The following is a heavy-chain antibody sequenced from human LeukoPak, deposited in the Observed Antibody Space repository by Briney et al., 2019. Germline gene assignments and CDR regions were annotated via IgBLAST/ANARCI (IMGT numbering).Heavy chain of an antibody. CDR3: ARDRGY. V-gene: IGHV4-4*02. Sequence: SETVSLTCAVSVGVISSSNCRSWVRPPPGKVLEWSGEIYHSGSTNYTPSLKSRVTISVDKSKNQFSLKLSSVTAADTPVYYCARDRGYWGQRALVTVSS. CDR2: IYHSGST. J-gene: IGHJ4*02. CDR1: VGVISSSNC.